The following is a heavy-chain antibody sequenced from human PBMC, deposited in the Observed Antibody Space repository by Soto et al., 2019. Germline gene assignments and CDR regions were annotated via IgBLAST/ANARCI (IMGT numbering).Heavy chain of an antibody. CDR3: AKDLLPNTVTTCGS. CDR1: GFTFDSYG. J-gene: IGHJ5*02. D-gene: IGHD4-17*01. Sequence: QVQLVESGGGVVQPGRSLRLSCAASGFTFDSYGMHWVRQAPGKGLEWVAVISSDGNNKYYADSVKGRFTISRDNFKNTLYLQMSSLSADDTAVYYCAKDLLPNTVTTCGSWGQGTLVTVSS. V-gene: IGHV3-30*18. CDR2: ISSDGNNK.